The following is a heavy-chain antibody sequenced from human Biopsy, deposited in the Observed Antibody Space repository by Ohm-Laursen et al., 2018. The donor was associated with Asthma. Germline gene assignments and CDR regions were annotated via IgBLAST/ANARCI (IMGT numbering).Heavy chain of an antibody. V-gene: IGHV1-69*13. D-gene: IGHD2-2*01. CDR3: ARKAGSCISRTCYSLDF. CDR1: GGTFNTYV. J-gene: IGHJ4*02. Sequence: SVKVSCKSLGGTFNTYVIGWGRQAPGQRLEWVGGINSVFGTTTYPQKFQDRVTITADDSTSTVYMELSSLRSEDTAVYYCARKAGSCISRTCYSLDFWGQGTLVTVSS. CDR2: INSVFGTT.